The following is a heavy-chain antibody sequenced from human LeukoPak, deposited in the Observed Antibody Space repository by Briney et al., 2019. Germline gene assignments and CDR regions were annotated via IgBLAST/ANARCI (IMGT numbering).Heavy chain of an antibody. CDR3: ARDHGIAVAAL. D-gene: IGHD6-19*01. CDR2: IIPILGIA. CDR1: GGTFSSYA. V-gene: IGHV1-69*04. Sequence: SVKVSCKASGGTFSSYAISWVRQAPGQGLEWMGRIIPILGIANYAQKLQGRVTMTTDTSTSTAYMELRSLRSDDTAVYYCARDHGIAVAALWGQGTLVTVSS. J-gene: IGHJ4*02.